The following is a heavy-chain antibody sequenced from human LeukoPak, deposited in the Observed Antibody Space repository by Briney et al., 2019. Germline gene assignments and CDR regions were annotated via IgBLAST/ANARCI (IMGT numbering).Heavy chain of an antibody. Sequence: PSETLSLTCAVYGGSFSGYYWSWIRQPPGKGLEWIGEINHSGSTNYNPSLKSRVTISVDTSKNQFSLKLSSVTAADTAVYYCARGSHRTTLFVRYYYYMDVWGKGTTVTISS. CDR2: INHSGST. CDR1: GGSFSGYY. D-gene: IGHD1-1*01. J-gene: IGHJ6*03. V-gene: IGHV4-34*01. CDR3: ARGSHRTTLFVRYYYYMDV.